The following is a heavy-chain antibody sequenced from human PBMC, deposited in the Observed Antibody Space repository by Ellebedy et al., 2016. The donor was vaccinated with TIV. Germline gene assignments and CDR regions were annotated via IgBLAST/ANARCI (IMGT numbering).Heavy chain of an antibody. V-gene: IGHV3-74*01. CDR1: GFTFSSYW. J-gene: IGHJ4*02. Sequence: GESLKISCAASGFTFSSYWMHWVRQAPGKGLVWVSRINSDGSSTSYADSVKGRFTISRDNSKNTLYLQMNSLRAEDTAVYYCARDAPPYRSSTSCYYCWGQGTLVTVSS. CDR2: INSDGSST. D-gene: IGHD2-2*01. CDR3: ARDAPPYRSSTSCYYC.